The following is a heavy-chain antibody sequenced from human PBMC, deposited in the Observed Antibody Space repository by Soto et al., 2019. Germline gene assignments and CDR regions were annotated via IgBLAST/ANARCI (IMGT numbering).Heavy chain of an antibody. CDR2: MNPNSGNT. J-gene: IGHJ6*02. Sequence: ASVKVSCKASGYTFTSYDINWGRQATGQGLEWMGWMNPNSGNTGYAQKFQGRVTMTRNTSISTAYMELSSLRSEDTAVYYCARSLRRSWYNYYSYGMDVWGQGTTVTVSS. CDR1: GYTFTSYD. CDR3: ARSLRRSWYNYYSYGMDV. V-gene: IGHV1-8*01. D-gene: IGHD6-13*01.